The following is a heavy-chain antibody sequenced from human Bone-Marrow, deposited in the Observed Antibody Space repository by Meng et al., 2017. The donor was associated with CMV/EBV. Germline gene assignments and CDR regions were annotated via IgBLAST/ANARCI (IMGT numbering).Heavy chain of an antibody. V-gene: IGHV1-8*01. Sequence: ASVKVSCKASGYTFTSYDINWVRQATGQGLEWMGWMNPNSGNTGYAQKFQGRVTMTRNTSISTAYMELSSLRSEDTAVYYCTLAHCSSTSCYGNWFDPWGQGTLVTAPQ. CDR2: MNPNSGNT. CDR1: GYTFTSYD. CDR3: TLAHCSSTSCYGNWFDP. D-gene: IGHD2-2*01. J-gene: IGHJ5*02.